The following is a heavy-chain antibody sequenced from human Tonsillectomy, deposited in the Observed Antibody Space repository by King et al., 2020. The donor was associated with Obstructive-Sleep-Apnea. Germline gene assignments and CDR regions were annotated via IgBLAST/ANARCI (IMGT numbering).Heavy chain of an antibody. J-gene: IGHJ4*02. D-gene: IGHD1-26*01. CDR1: GFTFRTSW. CDR2: INSDGSST. Sequence: VQLVESGGGLVQPGGSLRLSCAASGFTFRTSWMHWVRQAPGKGLVWVSRINSDGSSTIYADFVKGRFTISRDNAKNTLYLQMNRLRAEDTAGYYCARDRGGAGPTTTDYWGQGTLVTVSS. V-gene: IGHV3-74*01. CDR3: ARDRGGAGPTTTDY.